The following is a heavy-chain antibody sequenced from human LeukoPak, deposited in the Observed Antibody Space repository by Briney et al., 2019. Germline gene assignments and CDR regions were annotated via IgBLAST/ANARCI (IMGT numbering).Heavy chain of an antibody. V-gene: IGHV3-33*01. CDR1: GFTFSSYG. CDR3: ARDTVGATDY. J-gene: IGHJ4*02. CDR2: VWYDESNK. D-gene: IGHD1-26*01. Sequence: QAGGSLRLSCAASGFTFSSYGMHWVRQAPGKGLEWVAVVWYDESNKNYADSVKGRFTISRDNSKNTLYLQMNSLRAEDTAVYYCARDTVGATDYWGQGTLVTVSS.